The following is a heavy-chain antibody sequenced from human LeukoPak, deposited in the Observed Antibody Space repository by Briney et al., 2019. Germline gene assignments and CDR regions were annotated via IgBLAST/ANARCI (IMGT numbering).Heavy chain of an antibody. CDR2: IYTSGTT. Sequence: SETLSLTCSVSGDSIRNYYWSWIRQPAGKGLEWIGRIYTSGTTDYNPSLKSQLTMSVDTSRNHFSVKLTSVTAADTAVYYCARESKSYDGSGYHHDCWGQGALVTVSS. CDR1: GDSIRNYY. V-gene: IGHV4-4*07. J-gene: IGHJ4*02. D-gene: IGHD3-22*01. CDR3: ARESKSYDGSGYHHDC.